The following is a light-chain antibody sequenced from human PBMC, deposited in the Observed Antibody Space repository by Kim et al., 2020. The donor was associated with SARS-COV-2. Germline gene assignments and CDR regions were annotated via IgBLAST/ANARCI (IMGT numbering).Light chain of an antibody. CDR2: NKN. V-gene: IGLV3-19*01. Sequence: ALGQTVRTTCHGDIFRTDYASWFQQEPGQAPILVFYNKNNRPSGIPDLFSGSRSGNTASLTITGAQAEDEADYFCNSRDSSGNHWVFGGGTQLTVL. CDR1: IFRTDY. J-gene: IGLJ3*02. CDR3: NSRDSSGNHWV.